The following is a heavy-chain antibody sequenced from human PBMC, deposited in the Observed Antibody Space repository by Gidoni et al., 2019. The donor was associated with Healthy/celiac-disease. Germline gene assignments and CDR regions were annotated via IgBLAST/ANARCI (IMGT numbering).Heavy chain of an antibody. CDR2: IYYSGST. CDR3: ARGRRDGYSPSVWYFDL. Sequence: QVQLQESGPGLVKPSETLSLTCTVPGGPISSYYWSWIRQPPGKGLEWIGYIYYSGSTNYNPSLKSRVTISVDTSKNQFSLKLSSVTAADTAVYYCARGRRDGYSPSVWYFDLWGRGTLVTVSS. D-gene: IGHD5-18*01. CDR1: GGPISSYY. J-gene: IGHJ2*01. V-gene: IGHV4-59*01.